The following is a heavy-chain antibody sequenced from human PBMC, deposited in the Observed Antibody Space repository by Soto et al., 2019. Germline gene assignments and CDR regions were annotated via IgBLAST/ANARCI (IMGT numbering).Heavy chain of an antibody. Sequence: GASVKVSCEASGYTFTSYDINWVRQATGQGLEWMGWMNPNSGNTGYAQKFQGRVTMTRNTSISTAYMELSSLRSEDTAVYYCARGRHGKVRYYDFWSGPAPIFYFDYWGQGTLVTVSS. CDR1: GYTFTSYD. V-gene: IGHV1-8*01. D-gene: IGHD3-3*01. CDR2: MNPNSGNT. CDR3: ARGRHGKVRYYDFWSGPAPIFYFDY. J-gene: IGHJ4*02.